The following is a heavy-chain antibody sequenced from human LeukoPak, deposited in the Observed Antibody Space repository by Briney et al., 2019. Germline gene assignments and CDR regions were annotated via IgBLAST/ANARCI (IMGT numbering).Heavy chain of an antibody. Sequence: PGGSLRLSCAASGFTFSNYWMSWVRQAPGKGLEWVANIKQDGSEKYYVDSVTGRFTISRDNAKNSLYLQMNSLRAEDTAVYYCAKVFYDFWSGYSQHFDYWGQGTLVTVSS. V-gene: IGHV3-7*03. J-gene: IGHJ4*02. CDR3: AKVFYDFWSGYSQHFDY. CDR2: IKQDGSEK. D-gene: IGHD3-3*01. CDR1: GFTFSNYW.